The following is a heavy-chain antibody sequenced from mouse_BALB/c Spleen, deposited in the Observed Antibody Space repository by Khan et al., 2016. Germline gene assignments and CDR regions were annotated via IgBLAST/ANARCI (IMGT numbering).Heavy chain of an antibody. CDR1: GYTFTDYY. CDR3: ARSYYGYFAMDY. Sequence: VRLQQSGTELPRPGASVKLSCKASGYTFTDYYLHWVMQRTGQGLEWIGEIFPGSGSTYYNEKFKGKASLTADTSSSTAYMQLSSLTSEDSAVYFCARSYYGYFAMDYWGHGASVTVSS. V-gene: IGHV1-77*01. J-gene: IGHJ4*01. D-gene: IGHD1-2*01. CDR2: IFPGSGST.